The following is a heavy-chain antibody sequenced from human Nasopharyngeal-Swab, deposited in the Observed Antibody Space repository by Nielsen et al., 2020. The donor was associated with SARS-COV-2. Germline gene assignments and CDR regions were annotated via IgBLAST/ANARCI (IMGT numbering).Heavy chain of an antibody. V-gene: IGHV3-7*03. Sequence: WIRQPPGKGLEWVANIKQDGCAKWYVDSVKGRFTISRDNAKNSLYLQMDSLRAEDTAVYYCVRSIDYWGQGTLVTVSS. CDR3: VRSIDY. CDR2: IKQDGCAK. J-gene: IGHJ4*02.